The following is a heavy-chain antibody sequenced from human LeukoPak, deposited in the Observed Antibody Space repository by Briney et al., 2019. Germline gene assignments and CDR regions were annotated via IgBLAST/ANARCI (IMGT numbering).Heavy chain of an antibody. J-gene: IGHJ3*02. CDR1: GFTFSSYA. CDR3: ARDQDARYFDWLLPHDAFDI. Sequence: QTGGSLRLSCAASGFTFSSYAMHWVRQAPGKGLEWVAVISYDGSNKYYADSVKGRFTISRDNSKNTLYLQMNSLRAEDTAVYYCARDQDARYFDWLLPHDAFDIWGQGTMVTVSS. V-gene: IGHV3-30-3*01. CDR2: ISYDGSNK. D-gene: IGHD3-9*01.